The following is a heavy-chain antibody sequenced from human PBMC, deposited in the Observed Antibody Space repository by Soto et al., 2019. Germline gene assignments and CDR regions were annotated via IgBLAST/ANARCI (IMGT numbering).Heavy chain of an antibody. CDR3: AKKRQFRGYYESAGHYDN. CDR1: GFTFKNYD. Sequence: EVELLESGGGLVQPGGSLRLSCVASGFTFKNYDMRWIRQAPGKGLEWVSGISGSGGVTYYADSVKGRFTISRDNSKDPPHLQMNRLRAEDTANYYLAKKRQFRGYYESAGHYDNWGQGTLVTVSS. D-gene: IGHD3-22*01. V-gene: IGHV3-23*01. J-gene: IGHJ4*02. CDR2: ISGSGGVT.